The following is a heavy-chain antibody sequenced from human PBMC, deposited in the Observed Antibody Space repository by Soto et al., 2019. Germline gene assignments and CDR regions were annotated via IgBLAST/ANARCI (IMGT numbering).Heavy chain of an antibody. D-gene: IGHD1-26*01. J-gene: IGHJ4*02. CDR2: MYYSGSA. Sequence: QVQLQESGPGLVKPSETLSLTCTVSGGSVSSGGYYWSWIRQPPGKGLEWLGYMYYSGSANYNPSLKSRVTISVDTSKNQFSLKLNSVTAADTAVYYCARRGRWELLRLAEIFDYWGQGTLVTVSS. CDR1: GGSVSSGGYY. CDR3: ARRGRWELLRLAEIFDY. V-gene: IGHV4-61*08.